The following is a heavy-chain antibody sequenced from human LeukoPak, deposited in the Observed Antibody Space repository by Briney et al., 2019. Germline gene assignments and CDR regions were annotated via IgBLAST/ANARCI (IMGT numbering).Heavy chain of an antibody. D-gene: IGHD2-8*01. CDR2: INSDGSST. J-gene: IGHJ3*02. CDR1: GFTFSSYW. Sequence: GRSLRLSCAASGFTFSSYWMHWVRQAPGKGLVWVSRINSDGSSTSYADSVKGRFTISRDNAKNTLYLQMNSLRAEDTAVYYCARVQGHPPNGLDIWGQGTMVTVSS. V-gene: IGHV3-74*01. CDR3: ARVQGHPPNGLDI.